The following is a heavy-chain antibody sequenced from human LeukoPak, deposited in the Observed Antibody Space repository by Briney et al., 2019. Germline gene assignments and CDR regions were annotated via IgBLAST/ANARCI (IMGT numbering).Heavy chain of an antibody. CDR3: ARDGGYYYGSGSYSPSFDY. CDR1: GGSINNYY. Sequence: SETLSLTCTVSGGSINNYYWSWIRQPPGKGLEWIGYIYYSGSTNYNPSLKNRVTILVDTSKNQFSLKLSSVTAADSAVYYCARDGGYYYGSGSYSPSFDYWGQGTLVTVSS. V-gene: IGHV4-59*01. CDR2: IYYSGST. D-gene: IGHD3-10*01. J-gene: IGHJ4*02.